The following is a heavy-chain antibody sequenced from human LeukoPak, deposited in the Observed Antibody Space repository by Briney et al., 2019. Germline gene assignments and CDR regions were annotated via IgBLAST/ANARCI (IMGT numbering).Heavy chain of an antibody. Sequence: PGGSLRLSCAASGFTFSSYGMHWVRQAPGKGLEWVAVISYDGSNKYYADSVKGRFTISRDNSKNTLYLQMNSLRAEDTAVYYCANGIVATTLFDDWGQGTLVTVSS. CDR2: ISYDGSNK. D-gene: IGHD5-12*01. V-gene: IGHV3-30*18. CDR1: GFTFSSYG. CDR3: ANGIVATTLFDD. J-gene: IGHJ4*02.